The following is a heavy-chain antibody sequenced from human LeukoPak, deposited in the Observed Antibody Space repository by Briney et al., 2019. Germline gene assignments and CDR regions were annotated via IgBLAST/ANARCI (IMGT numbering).Heavy chain of an antibody. CDR3: ARDLVNWDYYGSGSPPLADV. CDR2: IIPIFGIA. Sequence: SVKVSCKASGGTFSSYAISWVRQAPGQGLEWMGRIIPIFGIANYAQKFQGRVTITADKSTSTAYMELSSLRSEDTAVYYCARDLVNWDYYGSGSPPLADVWGKGTTVTVSS. D-gene: IGHD3-10*01. V-gene: IGHV1-69*04. J-gene: IGHJ6*04. CDR1: GGTFSSYA.